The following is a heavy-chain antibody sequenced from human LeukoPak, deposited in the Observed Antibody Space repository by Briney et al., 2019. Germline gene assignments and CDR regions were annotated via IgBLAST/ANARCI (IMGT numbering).Heavy chain of an antibody. CDR2: ISYDGSNK. D-gene: IGHD1-26*01. CDR3: ARVVGAYYYYGMDV. V-gene: IGHV3-30-3*01. CDR1: GFTFSSYA. Sequence: GGSLRLSCAASGFTFSSYAMHWVRQAPGKGLEWVAVISYDGSNKYYAGSVKGRFTISRDNSKNTLYLQMNSLRAEDTAVYYCARVVGAYYYYGMDVWGQGTTVTVSS. J-gene: IGHJ6*02.